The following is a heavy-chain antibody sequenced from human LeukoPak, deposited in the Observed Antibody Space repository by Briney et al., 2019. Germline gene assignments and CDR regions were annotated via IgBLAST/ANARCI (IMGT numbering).Heavy chain of an antibody. D-gene: IGHD5-18*01. CDR1: GFSFSDYR. Sequence: GGSLRLSCAASGFSFSDYRMHWVRQTPDKGLEWVALLWNDGSNKYYADSVKGRFTISRDNSKSTLFLQMNSLKDEDTAVYYCARDRGYSYGHPLDYWGQGTLVTVSS. CDR3: ARDRGYSYGHPLDY. V-gene: IGHV3-33*01. J-gene: IGHJ4*02. CDR2: LWNDGSNK.